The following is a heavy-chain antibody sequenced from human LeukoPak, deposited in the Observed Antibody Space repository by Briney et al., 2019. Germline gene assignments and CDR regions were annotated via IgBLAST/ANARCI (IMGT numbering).Heavy chain of an antibody. Sequence: GGSLRLSCAVSGFTFSMYAMAWVRQAPGKGLEWVSGICDNTYYADSVRGRFTISRDNSKNTLYLQMNSLRAEDTAVYYCARGGSGSSRPLHYWGQGTLVTVSS. CDR2: ICDNT. D-gene: IGHD6-13*01. J-gene: IGHJ4*02. CDR1: GFTFSMYA. V-gene: IGHV3-23*01. CDR3: ARGGSGSSRPLHY.